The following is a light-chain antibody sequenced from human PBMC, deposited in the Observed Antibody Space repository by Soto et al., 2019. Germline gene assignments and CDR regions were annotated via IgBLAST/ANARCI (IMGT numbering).Light chain of an antibody. Sequence: EIVMTQSPASLSVSPGETATLSCRASQSISTSVSCYQQKPGRTPSLLIYGASTRATGIPARFSGSGSGTEFTLTISSLQSEDSALYYCQQYNSWPPRTFGQGTKLEIK. J-gene: IGKJ2*01. CDR1: QSISTS. CDR2: GAS. V-gene: IGKV3-15*01. CDR3: QQYNSWPPRT.